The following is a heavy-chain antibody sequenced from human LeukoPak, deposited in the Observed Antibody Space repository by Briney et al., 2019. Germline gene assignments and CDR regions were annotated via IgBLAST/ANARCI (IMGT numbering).Heavy chain of an antibody. J-gene: IGHJ4*02. CDR2: SFTKGPT. Sequence: GDSLRLSCAPSGLTVSNYYMSWVRQDPGERLEWLPVSFTKGPTYYAESVKGRFTISRDHSKNMVYLQMNRLRAEDTAVYYCPREDRGHSFGYLTYWGQGTLVTVSS. CDR1: GLTVSNYY. CDR3: PREDRGHSFGYLTY. V-gene: IGHV3-53*01. D-gene: IGHD5-18*01.